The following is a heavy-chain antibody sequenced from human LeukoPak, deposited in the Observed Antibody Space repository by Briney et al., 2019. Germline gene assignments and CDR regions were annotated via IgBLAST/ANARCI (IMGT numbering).Heavy chain of an antibody. Sequence: PSETLSLTCTVSGDSISSYYWSWIRQPAGKGLEWIGRIYISGSSDYNPSLKSRVTMSVDTSKNQFSLKLSSVTAADTAVYYCARGSPYYYDSSGYPYLYYFDYWGQGTLVTVSS. J-gene: IGHJ4*02. CDR2: IYISGSS. CDR1: GDSISSYY. CDR3: ARGSPYYYDSSGYPYLYYFDY. V-gene: IGHV4-4*07. D-gene: IGHD3-22*01.